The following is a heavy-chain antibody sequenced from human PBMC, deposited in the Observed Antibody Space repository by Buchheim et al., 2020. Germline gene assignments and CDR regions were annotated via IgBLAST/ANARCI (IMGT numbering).Heavy chain of an antibody. J-gene: IGHJ4*02. Sequence: QVQLVQSGAEVKKPGAAVKVSCKASGYTFTSYYMHWVRQAPGQGLEWMGIINPSGGSTSYAQKFQGRVTITRDTSTSTVYLELSSLRSEETAVYYCARTPYSRSNNPPEGFDYWGQGTL. CDR2: INPSGGST. CDR3: ARTPYSRSNNPPEGFDY. D-gene: IGHD1-26*01. V-gene: IGHV1-46*01. CDR1: GYTFTSYY.